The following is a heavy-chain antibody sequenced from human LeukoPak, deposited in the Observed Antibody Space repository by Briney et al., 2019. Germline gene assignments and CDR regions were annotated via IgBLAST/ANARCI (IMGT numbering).Heavy chain of an antibody. CDR3: ARGPGMATIKD. Sequence: PSETLSLTCTVSGGSISSYHWSWIRQPPGKGLEWIGYIYYSGSTNYNPSLKSRVTISVDTSKNQFSLKLSSVTAADTAVYYCARGPGMATIKDWGQGTLVTFSS. J-gene: IGHJ4*02. V-gene: IGHV4-59*01. CDR1: GGSISSYH. CDR2: IYYSGST. D-gene: IGHD5-24*01.